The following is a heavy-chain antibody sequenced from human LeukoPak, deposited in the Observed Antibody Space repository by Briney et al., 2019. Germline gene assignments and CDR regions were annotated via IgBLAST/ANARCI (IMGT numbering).Heavy chain of an antibody. V-gene: IGHV4-38-2*02. J-gene: IGHJ4*02. CDR1: GYSISSGYY. D-gene: IGHD3-9*01. Sequence: SETLSLTCTDSGYSISSGYYWGWIRQPPGKGLEWIGSIYHSGSTYYNPSLKSRVTISVDTSKNQFSLNLTSVTAADTAVYYCARLQPHIINDVLTGYPDYWGQGTLVTVSS. CDR2: IYHSGST. CDR3: ARLQPHIINDVLTGYPDY.